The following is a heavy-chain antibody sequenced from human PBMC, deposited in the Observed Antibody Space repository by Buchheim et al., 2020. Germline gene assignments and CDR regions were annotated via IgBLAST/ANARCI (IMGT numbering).Heavy chain of an antibody. D-gene: IGHD2-2*01. V-gene: IGHV4-30-4*01. CDR3: ASAPYSGRTSCYSIGTFYYYYGMDV. Sequence: QVQLQESGPGLLEPSQTLSLTCIVSGGSISSGDYYWSWIRQPPGKDLEWIGYIYYSGSTYYNPSLKSRVAISLEPSKNQFSLKLSSVTAADTAVYFCASAPYSGRTSCYSIGTFYYYYGMDVWGQGTT. CDR2: IYYSGST. CDR1: GGSISSGDYY. J-gene: IGHJ6*02.